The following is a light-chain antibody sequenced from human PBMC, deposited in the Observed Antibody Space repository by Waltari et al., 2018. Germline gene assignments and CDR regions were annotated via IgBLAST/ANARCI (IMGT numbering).Light chain of an antibody. Sequence: EIVMTQSPATLSVSPGQRATLPCRASQRISSTLAWYQQKPGQAPRLLIYGASTRAPGIPFRFSGSGSGTDFTLTISSLQSEDFAVYYCQQYNNWPFTFGQGTKLEIK. CDR3: QQYNNWPFT. CDR1: QRISST. J-gene: IGKJ2*01. CDR2: GAS. V-gene: IGKV3-15*01.